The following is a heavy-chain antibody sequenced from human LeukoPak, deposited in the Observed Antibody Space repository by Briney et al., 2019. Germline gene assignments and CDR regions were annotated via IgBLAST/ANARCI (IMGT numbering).Heavy chain of an antibody. D-gene: IGHD3-10*01. CDR1: GFTFITYG. Sequence: GGSLRLSCAASGFTFITYGMHWVRQVPGKGLEWVAFIRHDGANKYYTDPVKGRFTISRDNSKNTVYLQMSSLRAVDTAVYYCAKDYGYYGSGSLLDYWGQGTRVTVSS. CDR2: IRHDGANK. CDR3: AKDYGYYGSGSLLDY. V-gene: IGHV3-30*02. J-gene: IGHJ4*02.